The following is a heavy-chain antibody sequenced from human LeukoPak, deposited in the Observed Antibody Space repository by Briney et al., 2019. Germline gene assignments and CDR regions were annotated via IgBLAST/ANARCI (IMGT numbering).Heavy chain of an antibody. CDR3: AKGDDYGANTRLPKYNWFDP. J-gene: IGHJ5*02. V-gene: IGHV3-30*02. CDR2: IRYAATNK. CDR1: GFTFTTCA. Sequence: GGSPRLSSAASGFTFTTCAVHWVRQAPGTVLGLVAYIRYAATNKNYADSVKGRFTISRDNSKDMLYLQMNSLRPEDTAVYYCAKGDDYGANTRLPKYNWFDPWGQGTLVTVSS. D-gene: IGHD4-23*01.